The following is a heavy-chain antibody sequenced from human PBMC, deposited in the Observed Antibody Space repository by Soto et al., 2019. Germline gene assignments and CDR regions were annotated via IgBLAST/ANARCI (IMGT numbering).Heavy chain of an antibody. J-gene: IGHJ6*02. V-gene: IGHV3-7*01. Sequence: PGGSLRLSCAASGFTFSSYWMSWVRQAPGKGLERVANIKQDGSEKYYVDSVKGRFTISRDNAKNSLYLQMNSLRAEDTAVYYCARGAAAGSMTNYYGMDVWGQGTTVTVSS. CDR3: ARGAAAGSMTNYYGMDV. CDR2: IKQDGSEK. CDR1: GFTFSSYW. D-gene: IGHD6-13*01.